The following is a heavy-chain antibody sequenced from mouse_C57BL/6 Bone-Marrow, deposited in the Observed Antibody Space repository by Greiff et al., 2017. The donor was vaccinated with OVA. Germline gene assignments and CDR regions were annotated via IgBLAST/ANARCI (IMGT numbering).Heavy chain of an antibody. CDR1: GFTFSSYA. V-gene: IGHV5-4*03. J-gene: IGHJ1*03. Sequence: EVKLVESGGGLVKPGGSLKLSCAASGFTFSSYAMSWVRQTPEKRLEWVATISDGGSYTYYPDNVKGRFTISRENAKNNLYLQMSHLKSEDTAMYYCARGGLWYFDVWGTGTTVTVSS. CDR2: ISDGGSYT. CDR3: ARGGLWYFDV.